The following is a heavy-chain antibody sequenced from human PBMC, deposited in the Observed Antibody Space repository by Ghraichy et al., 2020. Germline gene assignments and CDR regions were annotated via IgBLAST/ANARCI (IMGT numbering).Heavy chain of an antibody. CDR2: INPNSGGT. Sequence: ASVKVSCKASGYTFTGYYMHWVRQAPGQGLEWMGRINPNSGGTNYAQKFQGRVTMTRDTSISTAYMELSRLRSDDTAVYYCARGIRALYKSTYYYDSSGYYPDYWGQGTLVTVSS. D-gene: IGHD3-22*01. CDR1: GYTFTGYY. CDR3: ARGIRALYKSTYYYDSSGYYPDY. J-gene: IGHJ4*02. V-gene: IGHV1-2*06.